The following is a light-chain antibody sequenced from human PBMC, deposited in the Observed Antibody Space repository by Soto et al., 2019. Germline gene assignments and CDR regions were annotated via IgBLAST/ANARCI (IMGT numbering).Light chain of an antibody. Sequence: IVLTQSPATRSLSPGEGASLSCRASQSISTTVAWYQQKHGQAPRLLIYAASTRATGVPARFSGSGSGTELTITISSLQSEDCAVYYCQQYNNWPITFGQGTRLEIK. CDR3: QQYNNWPIT. CDR1: QSISTT. V-gene: IGKV3-15*01. CDR2: AAS. J-gene: IGKJ5*01.